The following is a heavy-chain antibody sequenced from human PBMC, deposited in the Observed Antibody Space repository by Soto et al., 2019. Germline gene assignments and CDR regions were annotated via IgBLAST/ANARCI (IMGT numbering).Heavy chain of an antibody. V-gene: IGHV3-30*18. J-gene: IGHJ6*02. CDR2: ISYDGSNK. CDR3: AKGTNYYYYGMDV. CDR1: GFTFSSYG. Sequence: GGSLRLSCAASGFTFSSYGMHWVRQAPGKGLEWVAVISYDGSNKYYADSVKGRFTISRDNSKNTLYLQMNSLRAEDTAVYYCAKGTNYYYYGMDVWGQGTTVTVSS.